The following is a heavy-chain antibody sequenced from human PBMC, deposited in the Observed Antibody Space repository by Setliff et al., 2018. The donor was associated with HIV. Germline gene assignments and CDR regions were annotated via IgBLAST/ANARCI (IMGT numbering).Heavy chain of an antibody. D-gene: IGHD6-25*01. CDR1: GGSISNSRYY. CDR3: VRDAVDSAGDY. V-gene: IGHV4-39*01. Sequence: SETLSLTCTVSGGSISNSRYYWSWIRQPPGKGLEWIGSIYYSGSTYYNPSLKSRVTISVDTSKNQFSLKLSSVTAADAAVYYCVRDAVDSAGDYWGQGKVVTVSS. J-gene: IGHJ4*02. CDR2: IYYSGST.